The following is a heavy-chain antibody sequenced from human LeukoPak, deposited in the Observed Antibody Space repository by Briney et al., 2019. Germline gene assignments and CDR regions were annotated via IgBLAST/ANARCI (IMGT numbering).Heavy chain of an antibody. CDR3: AITTVAGNVGLFY. CDR2: ISGSGGST. V-gene: IGHV3-23*01. Sequence: GGSLRLSCTASGFTFSSYAMSWVRQAPGKGLEWVSAISGSGGSTYYADSVKGRFTISRDNSKNTLYLQMNSLRAEDTAVYYCAITTVAGNVGLFYWGQGTLVTVSS. D-gene: IGHD6-19*01. CDR1: GFTFSSYA. J-gene: IGHJ4*02.